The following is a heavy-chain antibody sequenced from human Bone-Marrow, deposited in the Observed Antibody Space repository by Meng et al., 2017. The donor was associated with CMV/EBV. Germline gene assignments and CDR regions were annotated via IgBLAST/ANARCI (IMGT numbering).Heavy chain of an antibody. CDR3: AGEQYYSDSSGYFRGDFDY. D-gene: IGHD3-22*01. V-gene: IGHV3-21*01. CDR2: ISGSSSYI. CDR1: GFTFSSYT. J-gene: IGHJ4*02. Sequence: LSLTCAASGFTFSSYTMNWVRQAPGKGLEWVSSISGSSSYIQYVDSVKGRFTISRDNAKNSLYLQMNGLRAEDTAVYYCAGEQYYSDSSGYFRGDFDYWGQGTLVTGSS.